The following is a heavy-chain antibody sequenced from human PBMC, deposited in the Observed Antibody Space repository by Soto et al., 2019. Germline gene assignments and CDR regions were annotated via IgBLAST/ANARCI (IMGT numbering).Heavy chain of an antibody. V-gene: IGHV3-48*01. J-gene: IGHJ6*03. Sequence: GGSLRLSCAASGFTFSSYSMNWVRQAPGKGLEWVSYISSSSSTIYYADSVKGRFTISRDNAKNSLYLQMNSLRAEDTAVYYCARRGDIVLMVYGPDDYYYMDVWGKGTTVTVSS. D-gene: IGHD2-8*01. CDR2: ISSSSSTI. CDR3: ARRGDIVLMVYGPDDYYYMDV. CDR1: GFTFSSYS.